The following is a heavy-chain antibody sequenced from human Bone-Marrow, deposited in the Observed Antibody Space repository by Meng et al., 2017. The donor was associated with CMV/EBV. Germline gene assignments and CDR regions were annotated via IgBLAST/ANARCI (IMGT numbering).Heavy chain of an antibody. Sequence: SVPVSCKASGDIFTRYAFSWVRQAPGQGLEWMGGFIPVLGIANYAQKFQGRVTITADTPTTTAYMELSNLKSEDTAFYYCASGTVTTSGPHFYYYSVDVWGQGTTVTVSS. CDR1: GDIFTRYA. J-gene: IGHJ6*02. V-gene: IGHV1-69*10. CDR3: ASGTVTTSGPHFYYYSVDV. D-gene: IGHD1-1*01. CDR2: FIPVLGIA.